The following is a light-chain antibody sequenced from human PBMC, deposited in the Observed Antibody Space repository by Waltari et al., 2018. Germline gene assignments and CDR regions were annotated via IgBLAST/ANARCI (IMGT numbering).Light chain of an antibody. J-gene: IGLJ3*02. CDR2: DVS. Sequence: WYQQSPVKASKLMIYDVSERSSGVANLFLGSKSGNTVSMTIYGSRAEDEDDYYCNSDAGSSSWVFGGGTKLTV. V-gene: IGLV2-14*04. CDR3: NSDAGSSSWV.